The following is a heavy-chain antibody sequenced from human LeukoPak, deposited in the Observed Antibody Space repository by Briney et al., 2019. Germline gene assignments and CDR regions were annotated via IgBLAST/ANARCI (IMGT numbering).Heavy chain of an antibody. CDR3: ARGDSSGYPDS. V-gene: IGHV4-4*02. D-gene: IGHD3-22*01. J-gene: IGHJ4*02. Sequence: SETLSLTCAVSGGSISSSDWWSWVRQPPGKGLEWIGEIYHSGSTNYNPSLKSRVTISLDKSKNQFSLKLSSVTAADTAVYYCARGDSSGYPDSWGQGSLVTVSS. CDR2: IYHSGST. CDR1: GGSISSSDW.